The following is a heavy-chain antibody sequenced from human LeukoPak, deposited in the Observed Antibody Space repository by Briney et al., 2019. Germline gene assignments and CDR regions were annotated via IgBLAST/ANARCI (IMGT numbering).Heavy chain of an antibody. CDR2: ISYDGSNK. Sequence: GGSLRLSCAASGFTFSSYAMYWVRQAPGKGLEWVAVISYDGSNKYYADSVKGRLTISRDNSKNTLYLQMNSLRAEDTAVYYCARDPTSSIAARPGSPYGYWGQGTLVTVSS. J-gene: IGHJ4*02. CDR1: GFTFSSYA. V-gene: IGHV3-30*04. D-gene: IGHD6-6*01. CDR3: ARDPTSSIAARPGSPYGY.